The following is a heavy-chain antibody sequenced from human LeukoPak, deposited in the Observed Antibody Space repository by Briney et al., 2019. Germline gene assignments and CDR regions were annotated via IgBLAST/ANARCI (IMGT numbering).Heavy chain of an antibody. CDR2: IRYDGSNK. CDR1: GFTFSSYG. CDR3: ARATTGYCSGGSFLDV. D-gene: IGHD2-15*01. Sequence: PGGSLRLSCAASGFTFSSYGMHWVRQAPGKGLEWVAFIRYDGSNKYYADSVKGRFTISRDNSKNTLYLQMNSLRAEDTAVYYCARATTGYCSGGSFLDVWGKGTTVTVSS. J-gene: IGHJ6*04. V-gene: IGHV3-30*02.